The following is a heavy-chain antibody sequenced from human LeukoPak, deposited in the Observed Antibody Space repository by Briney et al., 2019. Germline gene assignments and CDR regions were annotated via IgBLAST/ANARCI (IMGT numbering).Heavy chain of an antibody. D-gene: IGHD3-9*01. CDR3: ARRLTRPERFDS. CDR2: IYYSGST. J-gene: IGHJ4*02. V-gene: IGHV4-59*01. Sequence: KASETLSLTCTVSGGSISSYYWSWIRQPPGKGLEWIGYIYYSGSTNYNPSLKSRVTISVDTSKNQFSLKLSSVTAADTAVYYCARRLTRPERFDSWGQGTLVTVSS. CDR1: GGSISSYY.